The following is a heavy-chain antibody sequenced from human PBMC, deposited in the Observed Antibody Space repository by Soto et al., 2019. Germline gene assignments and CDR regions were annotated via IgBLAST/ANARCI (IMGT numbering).Heavy chain of an antibody. V-gene: IGHV3-23*01. CDR2: VSGSGGST. D-gene: IGHD3-3*01. J-gene: IGHJ4*02. CDR1: GFTFSSYD. CDR3: AKPVTIFGVDFDY. Sequence: EVQLLESGGGLVQPGGSLRLSCAASGFTFSSYDMSWVRQAPGKGLEWVSAVSGSGGSTYYADSVKGRFTISRHNSKNTLYLQMNSLRAEDTAVYYCAKPVTIFGVDFDYWGQGTLVTVSS.